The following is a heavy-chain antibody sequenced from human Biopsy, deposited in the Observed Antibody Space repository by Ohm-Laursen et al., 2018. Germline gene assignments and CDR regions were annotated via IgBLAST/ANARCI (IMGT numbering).Heavy chain of an antibody. V-gene: IGHV4-59*05. Sequence: SDTLSLTCPVSGGSISGSSWSWIRQAPGKGLEWIGSIYNTETTFYNPSLKSRVTISVDTSTNQFSLKVSSVTAADTALYFCARHPTGFWFDPWGHGTLVTVSS. CDR1: GGSISGSS. CDR3: ARHPTGFWFDP. J-gene: IGHJ5*02. CDR2: IYNTETT.